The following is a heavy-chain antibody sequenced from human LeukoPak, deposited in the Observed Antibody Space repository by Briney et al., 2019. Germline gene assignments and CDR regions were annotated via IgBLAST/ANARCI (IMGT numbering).Heavy chain of an antibody. CDR1: GFTFSSYW. J-gene: IGHJ4*02. D-gene: IGHD5-12*01. CDR2: INSDGSSI. V-gene: IGHV3-74*03. CDR3: AREGRVSGYDFDC. Sequence: PGGSLRLSCAASGFTFSSYWLHWVRQAPGKGLVWVSRINSDGSSITYADSVKGRFTISRDNAKNTLYLQMNSLRVEDTAVYYCAREGRVSGYDFDCWGQGTLVTVS.